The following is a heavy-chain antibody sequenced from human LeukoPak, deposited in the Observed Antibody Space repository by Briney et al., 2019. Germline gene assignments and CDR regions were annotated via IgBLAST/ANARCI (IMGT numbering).Heavy chain of an antibody. Sequence: SQTLSLTFTVSGGSISSGSYYWSWIRQPAGKGLEWIGRIYTSGSTNYNPSLKSRVTISVDTSKNQFSLKLSSVTAADTAVYYCARESIMGLDYWGQGTLVTVSS. J-gene: IGHJ4*02. CDR3: ARESIMGLDY. D-gene: IGHD3-16*01. V-gene: IGHV4-61*02. CDR1: GGSISSGSYY. CDR2: IYTSGST.